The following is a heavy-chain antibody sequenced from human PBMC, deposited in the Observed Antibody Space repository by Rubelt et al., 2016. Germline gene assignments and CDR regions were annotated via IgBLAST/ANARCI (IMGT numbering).Heavy chain of an antibody. CDR3: ARVSGTRIKGWYFDL. D-gene: IGHD3-10*01. V-gene: IGHV4-59*01. J-gene: IGHJ2*01. CDR2: IYYSGST. Sequence: QVQLQESGPGLVKASETLSLTCTVSGGSLKSYYWSWIRQSPGKGLEWIGYIYYSGSTSYNPSLESRVTISVDTSKNQFSLMLGCVTAADTAGYYCARVSGTRIKGWYFDLWGRGTLVTVSS. CDR1: GGSLKSYY.